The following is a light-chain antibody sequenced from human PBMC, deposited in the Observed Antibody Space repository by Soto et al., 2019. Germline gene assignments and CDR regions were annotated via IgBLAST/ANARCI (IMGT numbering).Light chain of an antibody. V-gene: IGKV3-20*01. J-gene: IGKJ1*01. CDR2: GTS. CDR3: QQYGSLSWT. Sequence: EVVLTQSPGTLSLSPGERATLSCRASQSVSSSYLAWYQQKPGQAPRLLIYGTSSRDTGIPDRFSGSGSGTDFTLTISRLEPEDVAVYYCQQYGSLSWTFGQGTKVEIK. CDR1: QSVSSSY.